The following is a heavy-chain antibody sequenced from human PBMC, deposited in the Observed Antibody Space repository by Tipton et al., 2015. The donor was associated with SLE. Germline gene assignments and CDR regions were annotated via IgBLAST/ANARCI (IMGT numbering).Heavy chain of an antibody. CDR3: ARRTIRGVTFDY. CDR2: ISSSGST. D-gene: IGHD3-10*01. J-gene: IGHJ4*02. CDR1: GGSINNNNYN. Sequence: TLSLTCSVSGGSINNNNYNWGWIRQPPGKGLEWVASISSSGSTYYNPSLKSRITFSVDSSKNQFSLRLTSVTAADTAVYYCARRTIRGVTFDYWGQGILVTVSS. V-gene: IGHV4-39*07.